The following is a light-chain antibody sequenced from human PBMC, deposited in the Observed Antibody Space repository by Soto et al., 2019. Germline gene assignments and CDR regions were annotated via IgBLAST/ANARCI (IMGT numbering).Light chain of an antibody. J-gene: IGKJ1*01. CDR2: CAS. CDR1: QSVSSN. V-gene: IGKV3-11*01. CDR3: QQRSNWPT. Sequence: IVLTQSPATLSFSXGERATLLCRARQSVSSNLAWYHQNPGQAXRLRIYCASTRATGITAMFSGSGYGKDFTLTISSLEPEDFAVYECQQRSNWPTFGQGTKVDIK.